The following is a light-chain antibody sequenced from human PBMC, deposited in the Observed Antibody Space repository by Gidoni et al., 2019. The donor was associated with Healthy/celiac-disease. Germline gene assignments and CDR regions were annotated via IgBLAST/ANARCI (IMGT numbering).Light chain of an antibody. CDR3: QQYGSSPYT. Sequence: EILLTQSPGTMSWSPGERATLSCRASQSVCSNDLAWYQQEPGQAPRLLIYGASSGSGTDFTLTISRLEPEDFAVYYCQQYGSSPYTFGQGTKLEIK. CDR2: GAS. V-gene: IGKV3-20*01. CDR1: QSVCSND. J-gene: IGKJ2*01.